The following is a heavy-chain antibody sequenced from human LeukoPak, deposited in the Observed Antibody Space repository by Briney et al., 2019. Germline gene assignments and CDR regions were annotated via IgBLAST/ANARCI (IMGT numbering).Heavy chain of an antibody. CDR2: ISVYRGNM. Sequence: ASGEASCKASGHSFSNYGISWVRQAPGHRLEWGGGISVYRGNMKYALKLQRRGTVPTVTSTIPAYVVLRNVRSDDTAGYYCARAPYHDNLTGYYRRSPSDISGQGTMVTVSS. CDR1: GHSFSNYG. J-gene: IGHJ3*02. V-gene: IGHV1-18*01. CDR3: ARAPYHDNLTGYYRRSPSDI. D-gene: IGHD3-9*01.